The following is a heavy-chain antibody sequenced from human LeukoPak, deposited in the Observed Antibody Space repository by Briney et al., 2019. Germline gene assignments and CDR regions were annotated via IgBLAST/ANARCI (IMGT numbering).Heavy chain of an antibody. CDR1: GGTFSSYA. J-gene: IGHJ6*03. Sequence: EASVKVSCKASGGTFSSYAISWVRQAPGQGLEWMGGVIPIFGTANYAQKFQGRVTITTDESSSTAYMELGSLRSDATAVYYCARVVWFGELREYYYYMDVWGKGTTVTVSS. CDR2: VIPIFGTA. D-gene: IGHD3-10*01. V-gene: IGHV1-69*05. CDR3: ARVVWFGELREYYYYMDV.